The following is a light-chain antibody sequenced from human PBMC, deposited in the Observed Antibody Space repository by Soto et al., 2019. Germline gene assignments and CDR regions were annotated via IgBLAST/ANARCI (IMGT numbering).Light chain of an antibody. CDR1: QTFSNSF. J-gene: IGKJ5*01. CDR2: GAS. Sequence: DIVLTQSPGTLSFSTFSRAPLSCRASQTFSNSFLSWFQQIPGQAPRLLIYGASMRATGIPDRFSGSGSGTDFTLTISRLEPEDFAVYYCQQCGSSYTFGQGTRLEI. CDR3: QQCGSSYT. V-gene: IGKV3-20*01.